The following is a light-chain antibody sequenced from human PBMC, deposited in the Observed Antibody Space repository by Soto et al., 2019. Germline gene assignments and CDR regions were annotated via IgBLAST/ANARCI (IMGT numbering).Light chain of an antibody. CDR2: EVS. V-gene: IGLV2-14*03. CDR1: SSDVGAYDF. J-gene: IGLJ2*01. Sequence: QSALTQPASVSGSPGQSIAISCTGTSSDVGAYDFVSWYQQHPDKAPKLLIYEVSNRPSGVSNRFSGSKSGNTASLTISGLQAEDEADYYCSSYTSSSTLHVVFGGGTKLTVL. CDR3: SSYTSSSTLHVV.